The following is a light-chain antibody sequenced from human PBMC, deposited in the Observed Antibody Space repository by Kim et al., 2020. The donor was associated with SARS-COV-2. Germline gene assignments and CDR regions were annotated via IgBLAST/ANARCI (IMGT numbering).Light chain of an antibody. V-gene: IGKV1-17*01. CDR1: QDIRND. J-gene: IGKJ5*01. CDR3: LQHSTYPIT. Sequence: ASVGERVTITCRASQDIRNDLGWYQQNPGRAPKRLIYGASSLKSGVPSRFSGSGSGTEFTLTISSVQPEDFATYFCLQHSTYPITFGQGTRLEIK. CDR2: GAS.